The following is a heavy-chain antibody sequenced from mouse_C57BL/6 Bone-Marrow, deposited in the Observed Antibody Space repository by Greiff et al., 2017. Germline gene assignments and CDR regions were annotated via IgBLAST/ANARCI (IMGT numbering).Heavy chain of an antibody. CDR1: DSEVFPIAY. J-gene: IGHJ1*03. V-gene: IGHV15-2*01. CDR2: ILPSIGRT. CDR3: ARRGRGWYFDV. D-gene: IGHD3-3*01. Sequence: VQLQQSGSELRSPGSSVKLSCKDFDSEVFPIAYMSWVRQKPGHGFEWIGGILPSIGRTIYGEKFADKATLDADTLSNTSYLELNSLTSEDSAIYYCARRGRGWYFDVWGTGTTVTVSS.